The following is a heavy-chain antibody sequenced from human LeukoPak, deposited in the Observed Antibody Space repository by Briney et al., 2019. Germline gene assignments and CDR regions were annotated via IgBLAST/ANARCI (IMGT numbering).Heavy chain of an antibody. D-gene: IGHD3-10*01. CDR2: IYYSGST. CDR1: GGSISSYY. CDR3: ARAPYYYGSGSPYYYYYMDV. J-gene: IGHJ6*03. Sequence: SETLSLTCIVSGGSISSYYWSWIRQPPGKGLEWIGYIYYSGSTNYNPSLKSRVTISVDTSKNQFSLKLSSVTAADTAVYYCARAPYYYGSGSPYYYYYMDVWGKGTTVTISS. V-gene: IGHV4-59*01.